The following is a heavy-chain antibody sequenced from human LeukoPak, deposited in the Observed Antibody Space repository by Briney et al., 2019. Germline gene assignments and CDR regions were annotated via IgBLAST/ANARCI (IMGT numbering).Heavy chain of an antibody. D-gene: IGHD2/OR15-2a*01. J-gene: IGHJ5*02. CDR2: ISCYNGDT. Sequence: ASVKVSCKASGYTFDKYGISWVRQAPGQGLEWMGWISCYNGDTNYAQKLQGRVTLSTDTPTATVYMELRSLRSDDMAVYYCARDPSNTSGWKTWFDTWGQGTPVTVSS. CDR1: GYTFDKYG. CDR3: ARDPSNTSGWKTWFDT. V-gene: IGHV1-18*03.